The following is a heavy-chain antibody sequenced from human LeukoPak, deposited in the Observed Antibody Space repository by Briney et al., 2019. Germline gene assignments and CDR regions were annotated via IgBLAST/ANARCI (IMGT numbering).Heavy chain of an antibody. CDR3: ARGPPGLGFWFDP. CDR1: GGSFSGYY. CDR2: INHSGST. J-gene: IGHJ5*02. V-gene: IGHV4-34*01. D-gene: IGHD3/OR15-3a*01. Sequence: SETLSLTCAVYGGSFSGYYWSWIRQPPGKGLEWIGEINHSGSTNYNPSLKSRVTISVDTSKNQFSLKLSSVTAADTAVYYCARGPPGLGFWFDPWGQGTLVTVSS.